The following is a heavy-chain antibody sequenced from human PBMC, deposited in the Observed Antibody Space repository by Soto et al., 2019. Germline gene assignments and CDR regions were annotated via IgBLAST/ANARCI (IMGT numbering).Heavy chain of an antibody. Sequence: QVQLQQWGAGLLKPSETLSLTCAVSGGSFTNYPWSWIRQPPGKGPEWIGEINHGGGINYNPSLKSRVTISVDTSKKQFSLKLNSVTAADTAMYYCARLPWGAFDIWGQGTMVTVSS. D-gene: IGHD7-27*01. CDR2: INHGGGI. J-gene: IGHJ3*02. CDR3: ARLPWGAFDI. V-gene: IGHV4-34*01. CDR1: GGSFTNYP.